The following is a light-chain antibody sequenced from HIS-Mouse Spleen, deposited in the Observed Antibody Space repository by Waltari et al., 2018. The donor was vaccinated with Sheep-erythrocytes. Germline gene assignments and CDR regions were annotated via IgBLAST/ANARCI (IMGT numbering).Light chain of an antibody. J-gene: IGLJ1*01. CDR1: SSDVGGSPY. CDR2: DVS. CDR3: CSYAGSYNHV. Sequence: QSALTQPRSVSGSPGQSVTISCTGTSSDVGGSPYVSWYQQHPGKAPKLMIYDVSKRPSGVPDRFSGSKSGNTASLTISGLQAEDEADYYCCSYAGSYNHVFATGTKVTVL. V-gene: IGLV2-11*01.